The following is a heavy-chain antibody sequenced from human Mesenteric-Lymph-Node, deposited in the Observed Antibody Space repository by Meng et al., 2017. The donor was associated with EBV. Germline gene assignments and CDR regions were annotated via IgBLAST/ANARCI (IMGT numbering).Heavy chain of an antibody. D-gene: IGHD1-26*01. CDR1: GGSISSGDYY. V-gene: IGHV4-39*07. CDR2: IYFSGST. Sequence: QRHAEEWRPGRVKPSETLSLTCTVSGGSISSGDYYWNWIRQHPGKCLEWIGSIYFSGSTYYNPSLRSRVTISLDTSENQFSLRLTSVTAADTAVYYCARDPSYPRGWFDPWGQGTLVTVSS. J-gene: IGHJ5*02. CDR3: ARDPSYPRGWFDP.